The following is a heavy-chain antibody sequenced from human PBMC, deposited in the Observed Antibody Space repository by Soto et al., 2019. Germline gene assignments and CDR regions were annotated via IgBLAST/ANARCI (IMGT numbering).Heavy chain of an antibody. CDR1: GYTFTSYG. CDR2: ISAYNGNT. CDR3: ARAPPLTMTITSSPLDY. J-gene: IGHJ4*02. V-gene: IGHV1-18*01. D-gene: IGHD4-17*01. Sequence: QVQLVQSGAEVKKPGASVKVSCKASGYTFTSYGISWVRQAPGQGLEWMGWISAYNGNTNYAQKLQGRVTITTDTSPSRADRELRILRSDDTAVYYCARAPPLTMTITSSPLDYWGQGTLVTVFS.